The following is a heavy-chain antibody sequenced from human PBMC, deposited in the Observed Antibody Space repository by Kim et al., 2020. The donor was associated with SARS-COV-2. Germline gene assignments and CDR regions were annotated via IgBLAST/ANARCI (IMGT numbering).Heavy chain of an antibody. CDR2: INPNSGGT. J-gene: IGHJ4*02. CDR1: GYTFTGYY. Sequence: DSVKVSCKASGYTFTGYYMHWVRQAPGQGLEWMGWINPNSGGTNYAQKFQGRVTMTRDTSISTAYMELSRLRSDDTAVYYCAGTLGAAADYTFDYWGQGTLVTVSS. CDR3: AGTLGAAADYTFDY. D-gene: IGHD6-13*01. V-gene: IGHV1-2*02.